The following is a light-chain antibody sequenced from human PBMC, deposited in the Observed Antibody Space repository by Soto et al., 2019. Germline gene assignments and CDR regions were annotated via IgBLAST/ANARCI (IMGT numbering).Light chain of an antibody. CDR3: GSYTRSTIVA. CDR1: SSNIGGYNY. CDR2: EVS. Sequence: QSALTQPASVSGSPGQSITISCTGTSSNIGGYNYVSWYQQHPGKAPKLIIYEVSYRPSGISNRFSGSKSGNMASLTISGLQAEDEADYYRGSYTRSTIVALGGGTKLTVL. V-gene: IGLV2-14*01. J-gene: IGLJ2*01.